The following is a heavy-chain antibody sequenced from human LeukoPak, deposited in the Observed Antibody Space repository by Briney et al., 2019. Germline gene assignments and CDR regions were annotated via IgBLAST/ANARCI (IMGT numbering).Heavy chain of an antibody. Sequence: PGGSLRLSCVASGFIFDDYAIHWVRQAPGKGLEWVSGISSNSGGIDYADSVKGRFTISRDNAKNSLYLQMNSLRPEDTAFYYCANDVQMTSNAYYNYFDYWGPGTLVTVSS. J-gene: IGHJ4*02. CDR2: ISSNSGGI. V-gene: IGHV3-9*01. D-gene: IGHD3-22*01. CDR3: ANDVQMTSNAYYNYFDY. CDR1: GFIFDDYA.